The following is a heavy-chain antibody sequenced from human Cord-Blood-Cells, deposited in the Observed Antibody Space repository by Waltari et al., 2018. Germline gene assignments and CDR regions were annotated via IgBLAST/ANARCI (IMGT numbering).Heavy chain of an antibody. Sequence: MSWVRQAPGKGLEWVSAISGSGGSTYYADSVKGRFTISRDNSKNTLYLQMNSLRAEDTAVYYCAKTASPIYGSGSYYNYWGQGTLVTVSS. CDR2: ISGSGGST. D-gene: IGHD3-10*01. CDR3: AKTASPIYGSGSYYNY. J-gene: IGHJ4*02. V-gene: IGHV3-23*01.